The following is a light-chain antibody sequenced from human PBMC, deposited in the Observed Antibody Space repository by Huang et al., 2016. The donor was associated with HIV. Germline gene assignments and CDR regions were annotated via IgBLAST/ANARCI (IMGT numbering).Light chain of an antibody. V-gene: IGKV4-1*01. CDR3: QQYYNTPLT. CDR2: WAS. CDR1: QSLLYSSNNKNY. Sequence: DIVMTQSPDSLAVSLGERATINCKSSQSLLYSSNNKNYLAWYQQKTGQPPKLLIYWASTRESGFPDRFTGSGSGTVFTLTISSLQAEDVAVYYCQQYYNTPLTFGQGTKLEIK. J-gene: IGKJ2*01.